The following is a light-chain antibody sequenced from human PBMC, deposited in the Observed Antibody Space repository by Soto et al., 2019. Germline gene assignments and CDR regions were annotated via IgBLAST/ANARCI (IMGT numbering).Light chain of an antibody. CDR1: SSDVGGYNY. J-gene: IGLJ1*01. CDR3: SSYTSSSTPWV. CDR2: GVS. Sequence: QSDLTQPTSVSGSPGQSIAISCTGTSSDVGGYNYVSWYQHHPGKAPKLMICGVSDRPSGVSNRFSGSKSGNTASLTISGLQAEDEADYYCSSYTSSSTPWVFGTGTKVTVL. V-gene: IGLV2-14*03.